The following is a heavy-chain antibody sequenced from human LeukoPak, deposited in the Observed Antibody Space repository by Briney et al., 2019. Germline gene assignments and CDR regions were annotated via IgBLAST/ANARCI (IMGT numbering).Heavy chain of an antibody. Sequence: GGSLRLSCAASGFTFSSYSMNWVRQAPGKGLEWVSYISSSSSTIYYADSVKGQFSISRDNAKNSLYLQMSSLRDEDTAVYYCARDEYNYGYFDYWGQGTLVTVSS. CDR2: ISSSSSTI. CDR1: GFTFSSYS. V-gene: IGHV3-48*02. CDR3: ARDEYNYGYFDY. J-gene: IGHJ4*02. D-gene: IGHD5-18*01.